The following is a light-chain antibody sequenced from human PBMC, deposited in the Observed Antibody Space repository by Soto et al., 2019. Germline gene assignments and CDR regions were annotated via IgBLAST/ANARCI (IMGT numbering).Light chain of an antibody. CDR2: WAS. J-gene: IGKJ1*01. V-gene: IGKV4-1*01. CDR1: QSVFYSSNNKNY. Sequence: DIVMTQSPDSLAVSLGERATINCKSSQSVFYSSNNKNYLAWYQQKPGQPPKLLIYWASARDSGVPDRFTGSGSGADFTLTISSLQAEDVAVYYCQQYHSTPQTFGQGTKVEIK. CDR3: QQYHSTPQT.